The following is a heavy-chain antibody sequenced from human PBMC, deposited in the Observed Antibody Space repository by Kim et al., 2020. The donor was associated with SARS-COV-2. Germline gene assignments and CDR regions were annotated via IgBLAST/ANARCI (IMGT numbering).Heavy chain of an antibody. CDR1: GGSISSYY. V-gene: IGHV4-59*01. CDR3: ARGAMIGYSYGYGGTFDY. CDR2: IYYSGST. J-gene: IGHJ4*02. Sequence: SETLSLTCTVSGGSISSYYWSWIRQPPGKGLEWIGYIYYSGSTNYNPSLKSRVTISVDTSKNQFSLKLSSVTAADTAVYYCARGAMIGYSYGYGGTFDYWGQGTLVTVSS. D-gene: IGHD5-18*01.